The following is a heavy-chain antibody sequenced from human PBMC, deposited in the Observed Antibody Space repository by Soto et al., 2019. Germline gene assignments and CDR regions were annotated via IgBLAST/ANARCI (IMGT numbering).Heavy chain of an antibody. CDR2: MSSSGVT. V-gene: IGHV4-4*07. Sequence: SETLSLTCTVSGGSISNKYWSWIRQPAGKGLEWIGRMSSSGVTNYSPSFKSRVTMSVDMSKNQFSLKLSSVTATDAAVYYCARALDSSGWYGDDAFDIWGQGTMVTV. CDR3: ARALDSSGWYGDDAFDI. D-gene: IGHD6-19*01. J-gene: IGHJ3*02. CDR1: GGSISNKY.